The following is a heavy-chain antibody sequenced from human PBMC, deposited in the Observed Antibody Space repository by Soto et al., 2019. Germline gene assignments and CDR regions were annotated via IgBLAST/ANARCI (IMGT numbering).Heavy chain of an antibody. V-gene: IGHV3-9*01. J-gene: IGHJ4*02. CDR3: AKDIGQQLVQPIDY. Sequence: EVQLVESGGGLVQPGRSLRLSCAASGFTFDDYAMHWVRQAPGKGLEWVSGISWNSGSIGYADSVKGRFTISRDNAKNSLYLQMNSLRAEDTALYYCAKDIGQQLVQPIDYWGQGTLVTVSS. D-gene: IGHD6-13*01. CDR2: ISWNSGSI. CDR1: GFTFDDYA.